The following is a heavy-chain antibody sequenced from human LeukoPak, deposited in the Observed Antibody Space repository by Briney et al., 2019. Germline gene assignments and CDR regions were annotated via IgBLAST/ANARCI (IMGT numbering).Heavy chain of an antibody. D-gene: IGHD3-10*01. CDR3: ARDLWFGESEPEYYMDV. CDR2: ISSNGGST. V-gene: IGHV3-64*01. J-gene: IGHJ6*03. Sequence: GGSLRLSCAASGFTFSSYAMHWVRQAPGKGLEYVSAISSNGGSTYYANSVKGRFTISRDNSKNTLYLQMGSLRAEDMAVYYCARDLWFGESEPEYYMDVWGKGTTVTVSS. CDR1: GFTFSSYA.